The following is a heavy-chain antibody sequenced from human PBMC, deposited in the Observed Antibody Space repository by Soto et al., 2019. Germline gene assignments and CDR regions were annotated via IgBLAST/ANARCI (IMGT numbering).Heavy chain of an antibody. D-gene: IGHD3-22*01. J-gene: IGHJ4*02. V-gene: IGHV3-23*01. Sequence: GGSLRLSCAASGFTFSSYAMSCVRQAPGKGLEWVSAISGSGGITYYADSVKGRLTISRDNSKNTLYLQMNSLRAEDTAVYYCARVGIVVVITYYFDYWGQGTLVTVSS. CDR3: ARVGIVVVITYYFDY. CDR2: ISGSGGIT. CDR1: GFTFSSYA.